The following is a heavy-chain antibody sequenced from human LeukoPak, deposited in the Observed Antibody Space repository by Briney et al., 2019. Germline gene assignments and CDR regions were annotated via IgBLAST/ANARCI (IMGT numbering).Heavy chain of an antibody. Sequence: NPSETLSLTCTVSGGSISSYYWSWIRQPPGKGLEWIGYIYYSGSTNYNPSLKSRVTISVDTSKNQFSLKLSSVTAADTVVYYCARGLTRTHAFDIWGQGTMVTVSS. CDR2: IYYSGST. V-gene: IGHV4-59*12. CDR3: ARGLTRTHAFDI. CDR1: GGSISSYY. J-gene: IGHJ3*02. D-gene: IGHD3-9*01.